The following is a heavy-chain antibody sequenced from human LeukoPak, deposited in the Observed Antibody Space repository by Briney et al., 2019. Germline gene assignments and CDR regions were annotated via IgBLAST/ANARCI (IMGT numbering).Heavy chain of an antibody. CDR2: ISGSGGST. D-gene: IGHD2-2*01. Sequence: SGGSLRLSCAASGFTFSNYAMSWVRQAPGKGLEWVSGISGSGGSTYYADSVKGRFTVSRDNSKTTLYLQMNSLRAEDTAVYYCAKDVPAAYFDYWGQGTLVTVSS. CDR3: AKDVPAAYFDY. V-gene: IGHV3-23*01. J-gene: IGHJ4*02. CDR1: GFTFSNYA.